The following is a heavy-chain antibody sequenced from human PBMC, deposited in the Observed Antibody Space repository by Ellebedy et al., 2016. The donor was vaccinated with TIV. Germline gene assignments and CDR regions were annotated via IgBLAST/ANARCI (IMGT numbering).Heavy chain of an antibody. CDR2: ISGSGGST. Sequence: GESLKISCAASGFTFSSYAMSWVRQAPGKGLEWVSAISGSGGSTYYADSVKGRFTISRDNSKNTLYLQMSSLRAEDTAVYYCVKGYMWIQLPYFDYWGQGTLVTVSS. CDR3: VKGYMWIQLPYFDY. J-gene: IGHJ4*02. D-gene: IGHD5-18*01. V-gene: IGHV3-23*01. CDR1: GFTFSSYA.